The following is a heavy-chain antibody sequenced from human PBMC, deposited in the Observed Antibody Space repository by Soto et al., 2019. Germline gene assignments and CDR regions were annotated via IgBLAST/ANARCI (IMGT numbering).Heavy chain of an antibody. CDR1: GFTFSSYS. J-gene: IGHJ3*01. CDR3: ARDLARITIFGVVIHDAFDL. V-gene: IGHV3-21*01. CDR2: ISSSSSYI. Sequence: EVQLVESGGGLVKPGGSLRLSCAASGFTFSSYSMNWVRQAPGKGLEWVSSISSSSSYIYYADSVKGRFTISRDNAKNSLYLQMNSLRAEDTAVYYCARDLARITIFGVVIHDAFDLWGQGTMVTVSS. D-gene: IGHD3-3*01.